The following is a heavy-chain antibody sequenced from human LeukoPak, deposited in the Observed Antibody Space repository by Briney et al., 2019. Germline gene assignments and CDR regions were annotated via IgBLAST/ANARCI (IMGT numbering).Heavy chain of an antibody. CDR1: GYTFTGYY. J-gene: IGHJ6*03. Sequence: ASVKVSCKASGYTFTGYYMHWVRQAPGQGLEWMGWINPNSGGTNYAQKFQGRVTMTRDTSISTAYMELSRLRSDDTAVYYCAISLQMGPQYYYYYYMDVWGKGTTVTVSS. CDR2: INPNSGGT. V-gene: IGHV1-2*02. CDR3: AISLQMGPQYYYYYYMDV. D-gene: IGHD1-1*01.